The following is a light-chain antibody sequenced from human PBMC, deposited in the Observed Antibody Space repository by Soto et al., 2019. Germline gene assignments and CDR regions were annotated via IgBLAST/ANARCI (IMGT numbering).Light chain of an antibody. J-gene: IGLJ1*01. Sequence: QSVLTQPASLSAPPGEKVTISCSGRGSNIGRNYVSWYRQFPGTAPQLLIYSYNQRPSGVPDRFSGSKSGTSASLAISGLQSEDEADYICAAWDDSLNGYVFGTGTKLTVL. CDR1: GSNIGRNY. CDR3: AAWDDSLNGYV. CDR2: SYN. V-gene: IGLV1-44*01.